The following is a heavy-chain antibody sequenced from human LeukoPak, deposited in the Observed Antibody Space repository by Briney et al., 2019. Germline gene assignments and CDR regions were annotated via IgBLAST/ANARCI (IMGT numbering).Heavy chain of an antibody. CDR3: ARDGSSYHPWFDP. J-gene: IGHJ5*02. D-gene: IGHD6-13*01. V-gene: IGHV4-34*01. CDR1: GGSFSGYY. Sequence: PQTLSLTSAVYGGSFSGYYWSWIRQPPGKGLKWIGEINHSGSTNYNPSLKSRVTISVDPSTNQFSLKLSSVTAADTAVYYCARDGSSYHPWFDPWGQGTLVTVSS. CDR2: INHSGST.